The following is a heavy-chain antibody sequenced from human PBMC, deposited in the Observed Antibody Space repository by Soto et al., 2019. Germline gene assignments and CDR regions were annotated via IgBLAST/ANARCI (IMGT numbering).Heavy chain of an antibody. CDR2: IIPIFGTA. V-gene: IGHV1-69*13. CDR3: ARGGYYYDSSGYYPSWFDP. Sequence: SSVNVSCKASGGTFSSYAISWVRQAPGQGLEWMGGIIPIFGTANYAQKFQGRVTITADESTSTAYMELSSLRSEDTAVYYCARGGYYYDSSGYYPSWFDPWGQGTLVTVSS. CDR1: GGTFSSYA. D-gene: IGHD3-22*01. J-gene: IGHJ5*02.